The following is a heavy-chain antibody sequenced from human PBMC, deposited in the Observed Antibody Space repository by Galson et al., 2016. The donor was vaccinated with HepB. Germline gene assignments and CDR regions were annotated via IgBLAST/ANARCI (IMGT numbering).Heavy chain of an antibody. CDR3: ARATDNWDGGADNWCDP. V-gene: IGHV6-1*01. J-gene: IGHJ5*02. CDR2: TYYRAKWYK. Sequence: CAISGDSVSTDSATWNWIRQSPSRGLEWLGRTYYRAKWYKTYAVSVKSRITINPDTSTNQIFLQLNSVTPEDSAIYYCARATDNWDGGADNWCDPWGQGTLVTVSS. CDR1: GDSVSTDSAT. D-gene: IGHD1-20*01.